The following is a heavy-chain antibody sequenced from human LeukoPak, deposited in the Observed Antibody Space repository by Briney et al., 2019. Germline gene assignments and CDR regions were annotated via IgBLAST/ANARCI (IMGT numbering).Heavy chain of an antibody. CDR2: ILHDGSNK. CDR3: AKDSWAGRY. V-gene: IGHV3-30-3*01. Sequence: GGSLRLSCAASGFIFSNYAMHWVRQAPGKGLEWVAVILHDGSNKYYADSVKGRFTISRDNSKNTLYLQMNSLRAEDTAVYYCAKDSWAGRYWGQGTLVTVSS. D-gene: IGHD7-27*01. CDR1: GFIFSNYA. J-gene: IGHJ4*02.